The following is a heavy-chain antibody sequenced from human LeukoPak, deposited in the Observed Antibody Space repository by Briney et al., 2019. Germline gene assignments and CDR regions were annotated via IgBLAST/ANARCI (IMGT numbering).Heavy chain of an antibody. CDR2: MSYDGSNK. V-gene: IGHV3-30*18. J-gene: IGHJ4*02. CDR1: GFTFSSYG. Sequence: PGGSLRLSCAASGFTFSSYGMHWVRQAPGKGLEWVAVMSYDGSNKYYADSVKGRFTISRDNSKNTLYLQMNSLRAEDTAVYYCAKQYYYDSSGPYYFDYWGQGTLVTVSS. CDR3: AKQYYYDSSGPYYFDY. D-gene: IGHD3-22*01.